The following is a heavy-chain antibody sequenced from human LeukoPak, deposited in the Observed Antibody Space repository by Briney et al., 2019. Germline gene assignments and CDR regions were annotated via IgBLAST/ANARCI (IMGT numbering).Heavy chain of an antibody. D-gene: IGHD3-9*01. Sequence: ASVKVSCKASGYTFTSYGISWVRQAPGQGLEWMGWISAYNGNTNYAQKLQGRVTMTTDTSTSTAYMELRSLRSDDTAVYYCARESVYYDILTGYEYNWFDPWGQGTLVTVSS. CDR3: ARESVYYDILTGYEYNWFDP. CDR1: GYTFTSYG. J-gene: IGHJ5*02. V-gene: IGHV1-18*01. CDR2: ISAYNGNT.